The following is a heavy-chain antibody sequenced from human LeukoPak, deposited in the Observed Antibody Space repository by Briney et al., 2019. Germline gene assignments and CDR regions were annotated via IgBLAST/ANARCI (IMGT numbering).Heavy chain of an antibody. CDR3: AKDGQLWYKTTSPTFDY. V-gene: IGHV3-21*01. J-gene: IGHJ4*02. D-gene: IGHD5-18*01. Sequence: GGSLRLSCAASGFTVSSNYMSWVRQAPGKGLEWVSSISSSSSYIYYADSVKGRFTISRDNAKNTLYLQMNSLRAEDTAVYYCAKDGQLWYKTTSPTFDYWGQGTLVTVSS. CDR1: GFTVSSNY. CDR2: ISSSSSYI.